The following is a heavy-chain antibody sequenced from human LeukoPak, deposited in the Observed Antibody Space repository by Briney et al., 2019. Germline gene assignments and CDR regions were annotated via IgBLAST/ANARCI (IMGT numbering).Heavy chain of an antibody. Sequence: ASVKVSCKASGGTFSSYAISWVRQAPGQGLEWMGRIIPILGIANYAQKFQGRATITADKSTSTAYMELSSLRSEDTAVYYCARDYDSSGYYYPFDYWGQGTLVTVSS. D-gene: IGHD3-22*01. CDR2: IIPILGIA. CDR1: GGTFSSYA. V-gene: IGHV1-69*04. J-gene: IGHJ4*02. CDR3: ARDYDSSGYYYPFDY.